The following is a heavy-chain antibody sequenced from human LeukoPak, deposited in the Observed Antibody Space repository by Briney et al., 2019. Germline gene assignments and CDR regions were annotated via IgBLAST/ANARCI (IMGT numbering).Heavy chain of an antibody. CDR2: IIPIFGTA. V-gene: IGHV1-69*05. CDR3: TGGYQLLSRYYYYYYMDV. Sequence: SVEVSCKASGGTFSSYAISWVRQAPGQGLEWMGGIIPIFGTANYAQKFQGRVTITTDESTSTAYMELSSLRSEDTTVYYCTGGYQLLSRYYYYYYMDVWGKGTTVTVSS. J-gene: IGHJ6*03. CDR1: GGTFSSYA. D-gene: IGHD2-2*01.